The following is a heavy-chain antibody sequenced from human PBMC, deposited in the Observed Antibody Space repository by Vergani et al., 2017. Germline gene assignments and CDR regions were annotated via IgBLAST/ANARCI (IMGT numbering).Heavy chain of an antibody. Sequence: EVQLLESGGGLVQPGGSLRLPCAASGLPFSSYAMTWVRPAPGKGVEWVSAISGSGGSTYYADSVKGRFTISRDNSKNTLYLLMNSLRAEDTAVYYCAKDPSSTMVRGDYWGQGTLVTVSS. V-gene: IGHV3-23*01. CDR1: GLPFSSYA. CDR3: AKDPSSTMVRGDY. CDR2: ISGSGGST. D-gene: IGHD3-10*01. J-gene: IGHJ4*02.